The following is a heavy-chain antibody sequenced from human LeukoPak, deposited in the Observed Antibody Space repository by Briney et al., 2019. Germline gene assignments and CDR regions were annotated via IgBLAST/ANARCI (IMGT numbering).Heavy chain of an antibody. D-gene: IGHD1-26*01. Sequence: GRSLTLSCAASGFTFSSYAMHCVRQAPGKGLEGVAVISYDGSNKYYADTVKGRFTISRDNSKNTLYLQMNRRRAEDTAMYYCARVIVGASAIDGMDVWGQGATVTVSS. CDR3: ARVIVGASAIDGMDV. J-gene: IGHJ6*02. CDR2: ISYDGSNK. CDR1: GFTFSSYA. V-gene: IGHV3-30-3*01.